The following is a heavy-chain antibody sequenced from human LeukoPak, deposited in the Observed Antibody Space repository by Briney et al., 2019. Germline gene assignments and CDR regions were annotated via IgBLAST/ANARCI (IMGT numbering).Heavy chain of an antibody. Sequence: ASVKVSCKASGYTLTSYYMHWVRQAPGQGLEWMGIINPSGGSTSYAQKFQGRVTMTTDTSTGTVYMELRSLRSDDTAMYYCARANNWNYALGYWGQGTLVTVSS. D-gene: IGHD1-7*01. CDR3: ARANNWNYALGY. CDR2: INPSGGST. J-gene: IGHJ4*02. V-gene: IGHV1-46*01. CDR1: GYTLTSYY.